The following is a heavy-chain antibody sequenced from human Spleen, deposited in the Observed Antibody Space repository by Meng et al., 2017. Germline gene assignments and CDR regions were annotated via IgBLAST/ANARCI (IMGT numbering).Heavy chain of an antibody. J-gene: IGHJ4*03. CDR3: AREYRDGYNYKAFDY. CDR2: IDYSGRT. V-gene: IGHV4-39*07. D-gene: IGHD5-24*01. CDR1: GGSLSSSGSY. Sequence: SETLSLTCTVSGGSLSSSGSYWAWIRQPPGKGLEWIANIDYSGRTYNSPSLKSRVTMSVDTSKNQFSLKLSSVTAADTAVYYCAREYRDGYNYKAFDYWGQGTTVTVSS.